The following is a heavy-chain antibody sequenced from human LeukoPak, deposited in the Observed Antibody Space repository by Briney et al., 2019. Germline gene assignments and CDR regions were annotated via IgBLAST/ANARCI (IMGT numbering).Heavy chain of an antibody. CDR2: IISDGSSI. D-gene: IGHD6-19*01. CDR3: ARGHVAGTDRHWDY. J-gene: IGHJ4*02. Sequence: GGSPRLSCATSDFTFSRHWMHWVRQAPGKGLVWVSRIISDGSSISYADSVKGRFTISRDNAKNTLYLQMSSLRAEDTAVYYCARGHVAGTDRHWDYWGQGALVTVSS. V-gene: IGHV3-74*01. CDR1: DFTFSRHW.